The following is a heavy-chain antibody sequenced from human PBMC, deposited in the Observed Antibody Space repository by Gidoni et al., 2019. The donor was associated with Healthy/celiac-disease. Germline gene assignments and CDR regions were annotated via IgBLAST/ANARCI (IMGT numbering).Heavy chain of an antibody. D-gene: IGHD2-21*01. CDR2: IDPSDSYT. CDR3: ATQWRGLWWCSY. CDR1: GYSFTSYW. V-gene: IGHV5-10-1*03. J-gene: IGHJ4*02. Sequence: EVQLVQSGAEVKKPGESLRISCKGSGYSFTSYWISWVRQMPGKGLEWMGRIDPSDSYTNYSPSFQGHVTISADKSISTAYLQWSSLKASDTAMYYCATQWRGLWWCSYWGQGTLVTVSS.